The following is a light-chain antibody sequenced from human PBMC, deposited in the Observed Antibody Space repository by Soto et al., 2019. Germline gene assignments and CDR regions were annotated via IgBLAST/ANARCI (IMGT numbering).Light chain of an antibody. CDR3: SSYAGSCSWV. Sequence: QSALTQPRSVSGSPGQSVTISCTGTSSDVGAYNYVSWYQHLPGKAPKVMIYDVSERPSGVPDRFSGSKSDNKASLTISGLQAADEADYYCSSYAGSCSWVFGGGTNLTVL. V-gene: IGLV2-11*01. CDR2: DVS. CDR1: SSDVGAYNY. J-gene: IGLJ3*02.